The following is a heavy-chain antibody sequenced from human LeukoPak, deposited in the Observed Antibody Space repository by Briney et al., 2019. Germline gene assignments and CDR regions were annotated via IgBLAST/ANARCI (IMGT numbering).Heavy chain of an antibody. CDR3: ARDGYCSSTSCYYFDY. V-gene: IGHV4-4*07. CDR1: GGSISSYY. CDR2: IYTSGST. Sequence: SETLSLTCTVSGGSISSYYWSWIRQPAGKGLEWIWRIYTSGSTNYNPSLKSRVTMSVDTSKNQFSLKLSSVTAADTAVYYCARDGYCSSTSCYYFDYWGQGTLVTVSS. J-gene: IGHJ4*02. D-gene: IGHD2-2*03.